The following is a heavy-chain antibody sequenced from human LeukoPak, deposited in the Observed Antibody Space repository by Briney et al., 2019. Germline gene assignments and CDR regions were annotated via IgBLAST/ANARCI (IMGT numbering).Heavy chain of an antibody. V-gene: IGHV3-30*02. CDR2: IRYDGSNK. D-gene: IGHD2-2*01. Sequence: GGSLRLSCAASGFTFSSYGMHWVRQAPGKGLEWVAFIRYDGSNKYYADSVKGRFTISRDNSKNTLYLQMNSLRAEDTAVYYCAKARIPAAIAPYYYYYMDVWGKGTTVTVSS. CDR3: AKARIPAAIAPYYYYYMDV. CDR1: GFTFSSYG. J-gene: IGHJ6*03.